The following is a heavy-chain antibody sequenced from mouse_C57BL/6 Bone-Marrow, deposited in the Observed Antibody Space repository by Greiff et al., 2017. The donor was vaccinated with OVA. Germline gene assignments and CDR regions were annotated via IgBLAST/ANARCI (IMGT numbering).Heavy chain of an antibody. Sequence: QVQLQQSGPELVKPGASVKISCKASGYAFSSSWMNWVKQRPGKGLEWIGRIYPGDGDTNYNGKFKGQATLTADKSSSTAYMQLSSLTSEDSAVYFCARGGPTWNFDYWGQGTTLTVSS. D-gene: IGHD2-10*01. CDR1: GYAFSSSW. CDR3: ARGGPTWNFDY. CDR2: IYPGDGDT. J-gene: IGHJ2*01. V-gene: IGHV1-82*01.